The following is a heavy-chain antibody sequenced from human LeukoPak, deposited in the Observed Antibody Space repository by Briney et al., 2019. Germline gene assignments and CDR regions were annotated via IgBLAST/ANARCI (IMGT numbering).Heavy chain of an antibody. CDR2: ASPSDSET. J-gene: IGHJ5*02. CDR3: ARVVCSGDTCYPRNWFDP. D-gene: IGHD2-15*01. V-gene: IGHV5-10-1*01. Sequence: GASLQISCTASGYSFTSYWISWVRQLPGKGLEWMGRASPSDSETYYSPAFRGHVTMSVDKSISIAYLHWSSLRASDTAIYYCARVVCSGDTCYPRNWFDPWGQGTLVTVSS. CDR1: GYSFTSYW.